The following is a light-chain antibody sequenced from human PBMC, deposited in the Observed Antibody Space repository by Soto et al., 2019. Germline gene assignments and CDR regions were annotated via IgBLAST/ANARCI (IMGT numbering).Light chain of an antibody. Sequence: DIQMTQSPSTLSASVGDRVSVTCRASQSISTSLAWYQQKPGKAPKLLIFDASTLENGVPARFSGSRSGPEFSLTISSLQPDDFATYYCQQYYSYWTFGQGTKVDIK. V-gene: IGKV1-5*01. J-gene: IGKJ1*01. CDR1: QSISTS. CDR3: QQYYSYWT. CDR2: DAS.